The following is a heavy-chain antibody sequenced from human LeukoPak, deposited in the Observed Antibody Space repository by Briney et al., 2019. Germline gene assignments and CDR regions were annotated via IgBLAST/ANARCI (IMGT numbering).Heavy chain of an antibody. Sequence: SETLSLTCAVYGGSFSGYYWSWIRQPPGKGLEWIGEINHSGSTNYNPSLKSRVTISVDTSKNQFSLKLSSVTAADTAVSYCARGRVYYYGSGSYYSNLFDYWGQGTLVTVSS. CDR3: ARGRVYYYGSGSYYSNLFDY. V-gene: IGHV4-34*01. CDR1: GGSFSGYY. CDR2: INHSGST. D-gene: IGHD3-10*01. J-gene: IGHJ4*02.